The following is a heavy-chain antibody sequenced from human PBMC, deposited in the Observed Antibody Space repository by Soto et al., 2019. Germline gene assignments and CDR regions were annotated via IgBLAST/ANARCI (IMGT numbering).Heavy chain of an antibody. V-gene: IGHV1-2*04. CDR1: GYTFTGYY. Sequence: ASVKVSCKASGYTFTGYYMHWVRQAPGQGLEWMGWINPNSGGTNYAQKFQGWVTMTRDTSISTAYMELSRLRSDDTAVYYCARDNYLPGIAAATSGTFDYWGQGTLVTVSS. CDR3: ARDNYLPGIAAATSGTFDY. D-gene: IGHD6-13*01. CDR2: INPNSGGT. J-gene: IGHJ4*02.